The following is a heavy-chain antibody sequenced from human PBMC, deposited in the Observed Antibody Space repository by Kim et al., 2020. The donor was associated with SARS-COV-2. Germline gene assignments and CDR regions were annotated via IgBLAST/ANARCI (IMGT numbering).Heavy chain of an antibody. V-gene: IGHV4-31*03. CDR3: AKDSYGVLTA. D-gene: IGHD4-17*01. J-gene: IGHJ4*02. CDR1: NGSITTGNYY. CDR2: IYYDGTT. Sequence: SETLSLTCTVSNGSITTGNYYWSWIRQHPGKGLEWIGYIYYDGTTSYNPSLKSRVSISLDTSKNQFSLRLKSVTVADTAVYFCAKDSYGVLTAWAQGTLV.